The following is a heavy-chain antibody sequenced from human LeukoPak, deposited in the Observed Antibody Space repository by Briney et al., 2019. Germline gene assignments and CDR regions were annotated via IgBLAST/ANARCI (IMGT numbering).Heavy chain of an antibody. D-gene: IGHD5-12*01. Sequence: ASVKVSCKASGYTFTGYYMHWVRQAPGQGLEWMGWINPNSGGTNYAQKFQGRVTMTRDTSISTAYMELSRLRSEDTAVYYCARAKSTGPTYDAFDIWGQGTMVTVSS. V-gene: IGHV1-2*02. CDR1: GYTFTGYY. CDR3: ARAKSTGPTYDAFDI. J-gene: IGHJ3*02. CDR2: INPNSGGT.